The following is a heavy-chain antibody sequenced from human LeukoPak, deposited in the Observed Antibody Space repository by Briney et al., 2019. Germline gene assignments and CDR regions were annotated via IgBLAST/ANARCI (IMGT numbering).Heavy chain of an antibody. J-gene: IGHJ4*02. CDR1: GFTFSSYV. V-gene: IGHV3-23*01. Sequence: PGGSLRLSCSASGFTFSSYVMTWVRQAPGQGLEWVSAISGSGDDTYHADSVKGRFTISRDNSKNTLYLQMNSLRAEDTAVYYCAKKEAMIRGVPYYYDFWGQGTLVTVSS. CDR3: AKKEAMIRGVPYYYDF. D-gene: IGHD3-10*01. CDR2: ISGSGDDT.